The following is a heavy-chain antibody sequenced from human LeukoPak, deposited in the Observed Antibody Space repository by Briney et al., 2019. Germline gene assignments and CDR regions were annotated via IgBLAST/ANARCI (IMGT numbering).Heavy chain of an antibody. Sequence: PSETLSLTCTVSGDSISSSYWSWIRQPREKGLEWIGYIYYTGSTNYNPSLKSRVTISLDTSKNQFSLQLSSVTAADTAVYYCASLRLQSPYYYSMDVWGQGTTVSVSS. CDR1: GDSISSSY. CDR2: IYYTGST. V-gene: IGHV4-59*08. D-gene: IGHD4-11*01. CDR3: ASLRLQSPYYYSMDV. J-gene: IGHJ6*02.